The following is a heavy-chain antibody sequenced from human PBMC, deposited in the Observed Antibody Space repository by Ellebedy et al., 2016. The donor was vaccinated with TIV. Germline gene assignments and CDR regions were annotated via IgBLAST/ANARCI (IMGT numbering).Heavy chain of an antibody. CDR2: VHTTENT. Sequence: MPSETLSLTCAVYGGSFSGYYWSWIRQPAGKGLEWIGRVHTTENTNYHPAFKSRTTMSVDTSKTQFSLNLSSVTAADTAIYYCARDRSMVRGGGIDLWGRGTLVIVSS. CDR3: ARDRSMVRGGGIDL. D-gene: IGHD3-10*01. CDR1: GGSFSGYY. V-gene: IGHV4-4*07. J-gene: IGHJ5*02.